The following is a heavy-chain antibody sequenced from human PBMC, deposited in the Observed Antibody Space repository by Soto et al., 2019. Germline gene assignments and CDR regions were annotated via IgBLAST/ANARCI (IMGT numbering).Heavy chain of an antibody. D-gene: IGHD6-13*01. Sequence: LRLSCAASGFTFTHYRIHWVRQAPGKGLVWVSRVNSDGSSTNYADAVKGRFTISRDNSENTLYLRMNSLRDDDTAVYFCAKRSPYSTGWYSPMFDYWGQGSLVTGSA. CDR1: GFTFTHYR. CDR2: VNSDGSST. CDR3: AKRSPYSTGWYSPMFDY. J-gene: IGHJ4*02. V-gene: IGHV3-74*01.